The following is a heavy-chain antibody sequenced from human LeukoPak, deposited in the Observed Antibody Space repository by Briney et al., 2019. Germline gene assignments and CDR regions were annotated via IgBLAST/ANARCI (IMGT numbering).Heavy chain of an antibody. CDR3: ARFSSGWSNYYYYYMDV. CDR2: ISGSGGST. Sequence: GGSLRLSFAASGFTFSSYAMSWLRQAPGKGLEWVSAISGSGGSTYYADSVKGRFTISRDNSKNTLYLQMNSLRAEDTALYYCARFSSGWSNYYYYYMDVWGKGTTVTISS. D-gene: IGHD6-19*01. V-gene: IGHV3-23*01. CDR1: GFTFSSYA. J-gene: IGHJ6*03.